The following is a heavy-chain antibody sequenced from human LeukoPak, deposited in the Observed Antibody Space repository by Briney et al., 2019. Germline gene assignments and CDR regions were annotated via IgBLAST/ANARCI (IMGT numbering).Heavy chain of an antibody. D-gene: IGHD6-25*01. CDR1: GGSISNGGYY. CDR3: ARAGGIRTAALDLDY. Sequence: SETLSLTCTVSGGSISNGGYYWSWIRQHPGKGLEWIGNLYYNGSANHNPSLKSRVTISSDTSKNQFSLKLTSVTAADTAVYYCARAGGIRTAALDLDYWGQGTLVTVSS. V-gene: IGHV4-61*08. CDR2: LYYNGSA. J-gene: IGHJ4*02.